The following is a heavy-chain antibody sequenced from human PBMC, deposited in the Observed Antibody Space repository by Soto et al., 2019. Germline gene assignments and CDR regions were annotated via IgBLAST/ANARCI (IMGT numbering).Heavy chain of an antibody. CDR1: GDSISSSSYY. CDR3: ARAHLYYDILTGYYGTAYYYMDV. J-gene: IGHJ6*03. CDR2: INHSGST. V-gene: IGHV4-39*07. D-gene: IGHD3-9*01. Sequence: SETLSLTCTVSGDSISSSSYYWGWIRQPPGKGLEWIGEINHSGSTNYNPSLKSRVTISVDTSKNQFSLKLSSVTAADTAVYYCARAHLYYDILTGYYGTAYYYMDVWGKGTTVTVSS.